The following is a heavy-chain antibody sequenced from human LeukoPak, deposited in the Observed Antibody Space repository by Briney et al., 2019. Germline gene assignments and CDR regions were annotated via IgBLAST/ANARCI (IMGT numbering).Heavy chain of an antibody. V-gene: IGHV4-4*02. CDR3: ARHSPYSSSCDY. CDR1: GGSISNTNW. Sequence: SGTLSLTCGVSGGSISNTNWWSWVRQPPGQGLEWIGEISLTGLTHYNPSLESRVTVSLGKSKNQLSLNLTSVTAADTAVYYCARHSPYSSSCDYWGQGTLVTVSS. J-gene: IGHJ4*02. CDR2: ISLTGLT. D-gene: IGHD6-13*01.